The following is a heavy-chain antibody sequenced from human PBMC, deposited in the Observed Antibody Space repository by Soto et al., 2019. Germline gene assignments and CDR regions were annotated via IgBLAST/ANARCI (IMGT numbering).Heavy chain of an antibody. D-gene: IGHD4-17*01. CDR2: ISSSSSYI. CDR1: GFTFSSYS. Sequence: GGSLRLSCAASGFTFSSYSMNWVRQAPGKGLEWVSSISSSSSYIYYADSVKGRFTISRDNAKNSLYLQMNSLRAEDTAVYYCARDPFYYYYGMDVWGQGTTGYYGMDVWGQGTTVTAP. J-gene: IGHJ6*02. CDR3: ARDPFYYYYGMDVWGQGTTGYYGMDV. V-gene: IGHV3-21*01.